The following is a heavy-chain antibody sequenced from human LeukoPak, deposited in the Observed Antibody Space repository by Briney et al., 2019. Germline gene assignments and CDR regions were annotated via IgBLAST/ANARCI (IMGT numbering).Heavy chain of an antibody. V-gene: IGHV3-30*02. CDR1: GFTFSTYG. D-gene: IGHD6-13*01. CDR3: ASNVIAAAGVFWFDP. J-gene: IGHJ5*02. CDR2: IRYDGSNK. Sequence: PGRSLRLSCAASGFTFSTYGMHWVRQAPGKGLEWVAFIRYDGSNKYYADSVKGRFTISRDNSKNTLYLQMNSLRAEDTAVYYCASNVIAAAGVFWFDPWGQGTLVTVSS.